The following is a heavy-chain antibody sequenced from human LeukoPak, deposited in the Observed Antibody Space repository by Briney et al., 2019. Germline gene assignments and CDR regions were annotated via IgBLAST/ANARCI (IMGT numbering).Heavy chain of an antibody. D-gene: IGHD2-15*01. Sequence: PSETLSLTCTVSGYSISSGYYWGWIRQPPGKGLEWIGSIYHSGSTYYNPSLKSRVTISVDTSKNQFSLNLSSVTAADTAVYYCARDLGGYPFFMDVWGRGTTVIVSS. CDR1: GYSISSGYY. CDR2: IYHSGST. CDR3: ARDLGGYPFFMDV. J-gene: IGHJ6*03. V-gene: IGHV4-38-2*02.